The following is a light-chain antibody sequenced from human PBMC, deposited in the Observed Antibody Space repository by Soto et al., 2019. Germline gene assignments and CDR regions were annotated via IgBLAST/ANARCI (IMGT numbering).Light chain of an antibody. CDR2: AAS. V-gene: IGKV1-9*01. Sequence: DIQLTQSPSFLSASVGYRFTITCRASQVINSYLAWYQQKPGKAPKLLIYAASTLQSGVPSRFSGSGSGTEFTLTISSLQPEDFATYYCQQLKSNLITFGQGTRLEI. J-gene: IGKJ5*01. CDR1: QVINSY. CDR3: QQLKSNLIT.